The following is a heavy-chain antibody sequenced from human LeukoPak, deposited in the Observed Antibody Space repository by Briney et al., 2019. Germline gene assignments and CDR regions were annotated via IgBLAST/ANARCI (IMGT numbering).Heavy chain of an antibody. D-gene: IGHD2-15*01. Sequence: GGSLRLSCAASGFTLSSYEMNWVRQAPGKGPEWVSYISSSGRTIYYADSVKGRFTISRDNADNSLYLQMNSLRAEDTAVYYCARVVVGVTNRFDPWGQGTLVIVSS. J-gene: IGHJ5*02. V-gene: IGHV3-48*03. CDR1: GFTLSSYE. CDR3: ARVVVGVTNRFDP. CDR2: ISSSGRTI.